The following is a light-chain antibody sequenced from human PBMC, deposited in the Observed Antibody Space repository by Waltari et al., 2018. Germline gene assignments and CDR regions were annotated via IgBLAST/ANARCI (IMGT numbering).Light chain of an antibody. J-gene: IGLJ1*01. CDR3: SSKTSASGV. CDR1: RAAVGGYNY. CDR2: EVS. Sequence: QSALTQPASVSGSPGQSITISCTGTRAAVGGYNYVSWYQQYPGKAPQLMIYEVSFRPSGISNRFSGSKSGNTATLTISGLQAEDEADYYCSSKTSASGVFGTGTTVTVL. V-gene: IGLV2-14*01.